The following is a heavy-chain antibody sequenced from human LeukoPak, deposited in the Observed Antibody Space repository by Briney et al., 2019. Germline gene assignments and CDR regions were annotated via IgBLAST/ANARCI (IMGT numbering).Heavy chain of an antibody. Sequence: GESLKISCKGSGYSFTSYWIGWVRHMPGKGLEWMGIIYPGDSDTRYSPSFQGQVTISADKSISTAYMELSRLRSDDTAVYYCARDHRDSFYSSSEGWFDPWGQGTLVTVSS. D-gene: IGHD6-6*01. CDR2: IYPGDSDT. V-gene: IGHV5-51*01. CDR3: ARDHRDSFYSSSEGWFDP. CDR1: GYSFTSYW. J-gene: IGHJ5*02.